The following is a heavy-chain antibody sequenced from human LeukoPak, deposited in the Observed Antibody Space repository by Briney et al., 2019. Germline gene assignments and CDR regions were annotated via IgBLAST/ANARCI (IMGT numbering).Heavy chain of an antibody. CDR3: AKDRGTTVPGGLNWFDP. D-gene: IGHD6-19*01. CDR1: GFTFSTYG. Sequence: PGGSLRLSCAASGFTFSTYGMHWVRQAPGKGLEWVAVISYDGTNKYYADSVKGRFTISRDNSKNTLYLQVNSLRAEDTAVYYCAKDRGTTVPGGLNWFDPWGQGTLVTVSP. CDR2: ISYDGTNK. J-gene: IGHJ5*02. V-gene: IGHV3-30*18.